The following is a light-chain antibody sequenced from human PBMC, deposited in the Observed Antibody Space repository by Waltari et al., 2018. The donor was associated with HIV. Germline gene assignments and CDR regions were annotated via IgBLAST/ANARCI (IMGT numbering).Light chain of an antibody. J-gene: IGLJ1*01. CDR1: SSDVGGYDF. CDR3: CSYAGNFFV. V-gene: IGLV2-11*01. Sequence: QSALTQPRSVSGSPGQSVTISCIGTSSDVGGYDFVSWYQQHPGKAPKLMIYDVGKRPSGDPARFSGSKSGNTGSLTISGLQAEDEADYFCCSYAGNFFVFGTGTHVSVL. CDR2: DVG.